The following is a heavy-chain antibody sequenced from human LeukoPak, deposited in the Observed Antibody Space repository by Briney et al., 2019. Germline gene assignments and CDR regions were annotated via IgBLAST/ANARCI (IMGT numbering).Heavy chain of an antibody. CDR2: INPSGGST. Sequence: RPSVKVSCKASGYTFTSYYMHCVPQAPGQGLEWMGIINPSGGSTSYAQKFQGRVTMTRDTSTSTVYMELSSLRSEDTAVYYCARGDGSWYFDYWGQGTLVTVSS. CDR3: ARGDGSWYFDY. CDR1: GYTFTSYY. D-gene: IGHD1-26*01. J-gene: IGHJ4*02. V-gene: IGHV1-46*01.